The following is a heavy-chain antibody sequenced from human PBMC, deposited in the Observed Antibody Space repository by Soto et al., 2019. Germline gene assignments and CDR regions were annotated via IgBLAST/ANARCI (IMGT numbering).Heavy chain of an antibody. CDR1: GGSFSGYY. CDR3: ARDGGYSSSSDYYYYGMDV. CDR2: INHSGST. V-gene: IGHV4-34*01. Sequence: SETLSLTCAVYGGSFSGYYWSWIRQPPGKGLEWIGEINHSGSTNYNPSLKSRVTISVDTSKNQFSLKLSSVTAADTAVYYCARDGGYSSSSDYYYYGMDVWGQGTTVTVSS. J-gene: IGHJ6*02. D-gene: IGHD6-6*01.